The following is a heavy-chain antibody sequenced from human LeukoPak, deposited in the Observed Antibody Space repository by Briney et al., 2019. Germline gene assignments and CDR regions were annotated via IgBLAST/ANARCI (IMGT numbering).Heavy chain of an antibody. CDR3: ARDYYDSSGPEPAFDI. CDR1: GFTVSSNY. J-gene: IGHJ3*02. Sequence: SGGSLRLSCAASGFTVSSNYMSWVRRAPGKGLEWVSGIYCGGSTYYSDSVKGRFTISRDNSKNTLYLQMNSLRAEDTAVYYCARDYYDSSGPEPAFDIWGQGTMVTVSS. V-gene: IGHV3-53*01. D-gene: IGHD3-22*01. CDR2: IYCGGST.